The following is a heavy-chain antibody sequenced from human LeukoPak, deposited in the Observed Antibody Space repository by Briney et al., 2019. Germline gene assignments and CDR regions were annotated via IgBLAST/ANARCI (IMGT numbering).Heavy chain of an antibody. D-gene: IGHD6-19*01. J-gene: IGHJ4*02. CDR1: GFTFSSYS. CDR3: ARDYSSRWLYYFDY. CDR2: ISSSSSYI. V-gene: IGHV3-21*01. Sequence: PGASLRLSCAASGFTFSSYSMNWVRQAPGKGLEWVSSISSSSSYIYYADSVKGRFTISRDDAKNSLYLQMNSLRAEDTAVYYCARDYSSRWLYYFDYWGQGTLVTVSS.